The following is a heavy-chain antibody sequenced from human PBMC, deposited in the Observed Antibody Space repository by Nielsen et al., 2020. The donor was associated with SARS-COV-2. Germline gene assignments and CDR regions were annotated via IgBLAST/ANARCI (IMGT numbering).Heavy chain of an antibody. CDR3: ARAGPIAVTGRGNFDH. CDR2: VYYSGTT. D-gene: IGHD6-19*01. CDR1: GASITSTNFY. Sequence: GSLRLSRTVSGASITSTNFYRGWVRQPPGKGLAWIGSVYYSGTTYYNPSLKSRVTMSVDTSKNQFSLNLTSVTAADTALYYCARAGPIAVTGRGNFDHWGQGALVTVSS. V-gene: IGHV4-39*01. J-gene: IGHJ4*02.